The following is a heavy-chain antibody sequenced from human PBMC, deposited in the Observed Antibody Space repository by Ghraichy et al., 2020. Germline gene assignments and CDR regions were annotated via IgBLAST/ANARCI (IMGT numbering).Heavy chain of an antibody. CDR1: GFTFSSSA. V-gene: IGHV3-23*01. D-gene: IGHD5-24*01. CDR2: ISGSGDVT. Sequence: GGSLRLSCAASGFTFSSSAMNWVRQAPGKGLEWVSAISGSGDVTYYADSVKGRFTISRDNSKNTLFLQMDSLRAEDTAVYYCAQGRRDALSFDSWGQGTLVTVSS. CDR3: AQGRRDALSFDS. J-gene: IGHJ4*02.